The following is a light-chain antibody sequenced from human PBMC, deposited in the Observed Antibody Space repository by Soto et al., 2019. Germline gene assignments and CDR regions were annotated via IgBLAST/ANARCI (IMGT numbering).Light chain of an antibody. Sequence: EIVLTQSAATLSLSPGERATLSCRASQSVSSYLAWYQQKPGQAPRLLIYGPSTRATGIPARFSGSGSGTEFTLTISSLQSEDFALYYCQQYNNWPRTFGQGTKVDIK. V-gene: IGKV3-15*01. CDR3: QQYNNWPRT. CDR1: QSVSSY. CDR2: GPS. J-gene: IGKJ1*01.